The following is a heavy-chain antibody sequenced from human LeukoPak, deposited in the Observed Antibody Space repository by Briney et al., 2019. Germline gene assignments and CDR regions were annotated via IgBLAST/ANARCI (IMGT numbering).Heavy chain of an antibody. CDR2: ISGSGGST. D-gene: IGHD5-12*01. CDR3: AKDLRGYSGYDLKDY. CDR1: GFTFSSYA. J-gene: IGHJ4*02. Sequence: GGSLRLSCAASGFTFSSYAMSWVRQAPGKGLEWVSAISGSGGSTYYADSVKGRFTISRDNSKNPLYLQMNSLRAEDTAVYYCAKDLRGYSGYDLKDYWGQGTLVTVSS. V-gene: IGHV3-23*01.